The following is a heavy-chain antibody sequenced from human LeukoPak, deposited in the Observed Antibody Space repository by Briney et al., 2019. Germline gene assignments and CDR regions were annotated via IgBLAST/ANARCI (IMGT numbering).Heavy chain of an antibody. CDR1: GFTFSSYA. CDR2: ISSSSSTI. D-gene: IGHD3-10*01. V-gene: IGHV3-48*01. J-gene: IGHJ4*02. CDR3: AKLDRDYFDY. Sequence: PGGSLRLSCAASGFTFSSYAMSWVRQAPGKGLEWVSYISSSSSTIYYADSVKGRFTISRDNSKNTLYLQMNSLRAEDTAVYYCAKLDRDYFDYWGQGTLVTVSS.